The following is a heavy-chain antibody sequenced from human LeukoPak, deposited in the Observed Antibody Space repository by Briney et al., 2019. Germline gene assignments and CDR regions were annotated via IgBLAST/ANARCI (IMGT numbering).Heavy chain of an antibody. D-gene: IGHD6-13*01. CDR1: GYTFTSYG. Sequence: ASVKVSCKASGYTFTSYGISWVRQAPGQGLEWMGWISAYNGNTNYAQKPQGRVTMTTDTSTSTAYMELSSLRSEDTAVYYCARDPLRIAAAGTPYYFDYWGQGTLVTVSS. CDR2: ISAYNGNT. J-gene: IGHJ4*02. V-gene: IGHV1-18*01. CDR3: ARDPLRIAAAGTPYYFDY.